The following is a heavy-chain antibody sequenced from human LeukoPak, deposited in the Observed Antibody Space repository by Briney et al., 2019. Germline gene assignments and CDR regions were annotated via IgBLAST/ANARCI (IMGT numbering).Heavy chain of an antibody. CDR1: GYTLTSYY. D-gene: IGHD3-10*01. V-gene: IGHV1-46*01. CDR2: INPSGGST. J-gene: IGHJ6*03. Sequence: ASVKVSCKASGYTLTSYYMHGVRQAPGQGLEWMGIINPSGGSTSYAQKFQGRVTMTRDMSTSAVYMELSSLRSEDTAVYYCARDSGGKGAPYYYYYYMDVWGKGTTVTVSS. CDR3: ARDSGGKGAPYYYYYYMDV.